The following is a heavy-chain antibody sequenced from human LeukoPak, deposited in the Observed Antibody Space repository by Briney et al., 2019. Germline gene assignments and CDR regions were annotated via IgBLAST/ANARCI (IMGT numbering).Heavy chain of an antibody. CDR3: AKDPGSSGYYNYYMDV. CDR1: GFTFSSYG. J-gene: IGHJ6*03. Sequence: GGSLRLSCAASGFTFSSYGMHWVRQAPGKGLEWVAVISYDGSNKYYADSVKGRFTISRDNSKNTLYLQMNSLRAEDTAVYYCAKDPGSSGYYNYYMDVWGKGTTVTVSS. CDR2: ISYDGSNK. V-gene: IGHV3-30*18. D-gene: IGHD3-22*01.